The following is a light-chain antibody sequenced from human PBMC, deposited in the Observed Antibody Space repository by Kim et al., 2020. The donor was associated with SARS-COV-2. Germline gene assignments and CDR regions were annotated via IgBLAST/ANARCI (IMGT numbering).Light chain of an antibody. CDR2: KAS. V-gene: IGKV1-5*03. CDR3: QQYNHYPLT. J-gene: IGKJ4*01. Sequence: DIQMTQSPSTLSASIGDRVTITCRASQSMSSWLAWHQQKPGKAPKVLIYKASTLESGVPSRFSGSGSGTEFTLTISSLQPDDSATYYCQQYNHYPLTFGGGTKLEIK. CDR1: QSMSSW.